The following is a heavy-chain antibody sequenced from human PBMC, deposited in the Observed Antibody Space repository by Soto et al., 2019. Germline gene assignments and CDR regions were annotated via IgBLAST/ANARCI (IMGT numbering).Heavy chain of an antibody. CDR1: GFTFSSYG. Sequence: QVQLVESGGGVVQPGRSLRLYSAASGFTFSSYGMHWVRQAPGKGLEWVAVIWYDGSNKYYADSVKGRFTISRDNSKNTLYLQMNSLRAEDTAVYYCAREGYSYGYWFDPWGQGTLVTVSS. D-gene: IGHD5-18*01. CDR2: IWYDGSNK. CDR3: AREGYSYGYWFDP. J-gene: IGHJ5*02. V-gene: IGHV3-33*01.